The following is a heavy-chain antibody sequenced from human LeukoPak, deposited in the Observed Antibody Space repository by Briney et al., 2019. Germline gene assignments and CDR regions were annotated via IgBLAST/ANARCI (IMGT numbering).Heavy chain of an antibody. CDR1: GGSISSYY. D-gene: IGHD6-6*01. CDR2: IYTSGST. Sequence: SETLSLTCTVSGGSISSYYWSWIRQPAGKGLEWIGRIYTSGSTNYNPSLKSRVTMSVDTSKNQFSLKLSSVTAADTAVYYCARDDAGEYSSSSPGGTFDYWGQGTLVTVSS. CDR3: ARDDAGEYSSSSPGGTFDY. J-gene: IGHJ4*02. V-gene: IGHV4-4*07.